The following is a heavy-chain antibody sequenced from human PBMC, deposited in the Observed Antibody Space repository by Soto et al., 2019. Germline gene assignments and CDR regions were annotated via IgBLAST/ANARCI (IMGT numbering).Heavy chain of an antibody. CDR2: INPNSGGT. CDR3: ARDGAHYYYYGMDV. J-gene: IGHJ6*02. CDR1: GYTFTGYY. D-gene: IGHD1-26*01. V-gene: IGHV1-2*02. Sequence: ASVKVSCKASGYTFTGYYMHWVRQAPGQGLEWMGWINPNSGGTNYAQKFQGRVTMTRDTSISTAYMELSRLRSDDTAVYYCARDGAHYYYYGMDVWAQGTTVTVSS.